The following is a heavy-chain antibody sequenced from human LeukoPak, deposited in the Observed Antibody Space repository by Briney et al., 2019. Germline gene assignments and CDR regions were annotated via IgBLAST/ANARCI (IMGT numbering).Heavy chain of an antibody. V-gene: IGHV3-30*03. CDR2: ISHEGSAK. J-gene: IGHJ4*02. CDR3: AREVSGSSSRYFDY. Sequence: GGSLRLSCAASGFSFGSYGIHWVRQAPGKGLEWVAVISHEGSAKYHADSVKGRFTVSRDNSKNMVYLQMNSLRAEDTAVYYCAREVSGSSSRYFDYWGQGTLVTVSS. CDR1: GFSFGSYG. D-gene: IGHD1-26*01.